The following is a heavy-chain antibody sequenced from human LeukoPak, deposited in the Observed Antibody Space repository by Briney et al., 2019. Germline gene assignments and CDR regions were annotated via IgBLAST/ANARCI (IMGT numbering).Heavy chain of an antibody. Sequence: GGSLTLSCSASGFNFSSYAMSWLRQAPGKGLEWVSAISGSGGSTYYADSVKGRFTISRDNSKNTLYLQMNSLRAEDTAVYYCAKFLPTHIVVANYYFDYWGQGTLVTVSS. V-gene: IGHV3-23*01. J-gene: IGHJ4*02. CDR2: ISGSGGST. D-gene: IGHD2-21*01. CDR1: GFNFSSYA. CDR3: AKFLPTHIVVANYYFDY.